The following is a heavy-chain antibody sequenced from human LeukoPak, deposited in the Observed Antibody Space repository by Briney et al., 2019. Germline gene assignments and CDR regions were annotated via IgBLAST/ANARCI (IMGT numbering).Heavy chain of an antibody. J-gene: IGHJ4*02. CDR3: VKSIRPIDSNSWYLHFDY. D-gene: IGHD6-13*01. CDR1: GFTFSTYA. CDR2: ISGRDGST. V-gene: IGHV3-23*01. Sequence: PGGSLRLSCAASGFTFSTYAMSWVRQAPGKGLEWVSRISGRDGSTYYADSVKGRFTISRDNSKNTLYLQMNSLKAEDTAAYYCVKSIRPIDSNSWYLHFDYWGQGNLVTVSS.